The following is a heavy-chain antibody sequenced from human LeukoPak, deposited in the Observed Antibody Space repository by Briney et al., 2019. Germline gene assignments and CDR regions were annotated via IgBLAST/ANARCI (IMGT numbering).Heavy chain of an antibody. CDR3: RVVITDFDY. J-gene: IGHJ4*02. CDR1: GFTFSSYG. CDR2: ISYDGSNK. D-gene: IGHD3-22*01. Sequence: GGSLRLSCAASGFTFSSYGMHWVRQAPGKGLEWVAVISYDGSNKYYADSVKGRFTISRDNSKNTLYPQMNSLRAEDTAVYYCRVVITDFDYWGQGTLVTVSS. V-gene: IGHV3-33*01.